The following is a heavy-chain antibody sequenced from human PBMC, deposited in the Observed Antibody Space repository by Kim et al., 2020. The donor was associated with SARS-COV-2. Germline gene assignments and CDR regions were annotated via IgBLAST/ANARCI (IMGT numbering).Heavy chain of an antibody. CDR1: GITFSSYA. J-gene: IGHJ6*03. V-gene: IGHV3-23*01. CDR2: ISGSGGST. Sequence: GGSLRLSCAASGITFSSYAMSWVRQAPGKGLEWVSVISGSGGSTYYADSVKGRFTISRDNSKNTLYLQMNSLRAEDTAVYYCAKALNDYVWGTLVYYYYYRDVWGKGTTVTVSS. CDR3: AKALNDYVWGTLVYYYYYRDV. D-gene: IGHD3-16*01.